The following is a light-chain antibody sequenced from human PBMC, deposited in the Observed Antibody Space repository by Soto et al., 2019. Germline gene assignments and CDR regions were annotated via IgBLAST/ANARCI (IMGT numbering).Light chain of an antibody. CDR3: RSYTTRNTLV. CDR1: SSDVGGYNY. CDR2: DVR. V-gene: IGLV2-14*03. J-gene: IGLJ2*01. Sequence: QSVLTQPASVSGSPGQSVTISCTGTSSDVGGYNYVSWYQQHPGRAPKVIIYDVRNRPSGVSDRFSGSKSGNTASLTISGLQAEDEADDYCRSYTTRNTLVFGGGTKPPS.